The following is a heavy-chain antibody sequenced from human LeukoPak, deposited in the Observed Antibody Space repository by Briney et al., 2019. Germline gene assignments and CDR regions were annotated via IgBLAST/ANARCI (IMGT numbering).Heavy chain of an antibody. J-gene: IGHJ4*02. V-gene: IGHV3-48*04. CDR1: GFTFSGYS. CDR3: ARENEGYGYNPLDY. CDR2: ISSSRSTM. D-gene: IGHD5-24*01. Sequence: GGSLRLSCAASGFTFSGYSMNWVRQAPGKGLEWISYISSSRSTMYYAESVKGRFTVSGDNAKNSVYLQMNSLRAEDTAVYYCARENEGYGYNPLDYWGQGTLVTVSS.